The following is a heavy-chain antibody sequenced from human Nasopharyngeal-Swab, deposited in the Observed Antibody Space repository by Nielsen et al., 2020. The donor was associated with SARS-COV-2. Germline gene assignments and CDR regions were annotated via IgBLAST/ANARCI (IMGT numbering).Heavy chain of an antibody. D-gene: IGHD5-24*01. CDR1: GFTFSSYS. CDR2: ISSSSSYI. V-gene: IGHV3-21*04. J-gene: IGHJ4*02. CDR3: AIDPRGDGYSFFDY. Sequence: GESLKISCAASGFTFSSYSMNWVRQAPGKGLEWVSSISSSSSYIYYADSVKGRFTISRDRSGNTLYLQMNSLRADDTAIYYCAIDPRGDGYSFFDYWGQGTEVTVSS.